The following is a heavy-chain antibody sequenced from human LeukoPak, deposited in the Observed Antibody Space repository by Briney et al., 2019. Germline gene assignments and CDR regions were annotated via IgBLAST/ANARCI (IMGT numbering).Heavy chain of an antibody. D-gene: IGHD2-15*01. Sequence: GRSLRLSCAASGFTFSSYGMHWVRQAPGKGLEWVAVIWYDGSNKYYADSVKGRFTISRDNSKNTLYLQMNSLRAEGTAVYYCAKDREGYCSGGSCYPGWFDPWGQGTLVTVSS. V-gene: IGHV3-33*06. CDR3: AKDREGYCSGGSCYPGWFDP. CDR1: GFTFSSYG. CDR2: IWYDGSNK. J-gene: IGHJ5*02.